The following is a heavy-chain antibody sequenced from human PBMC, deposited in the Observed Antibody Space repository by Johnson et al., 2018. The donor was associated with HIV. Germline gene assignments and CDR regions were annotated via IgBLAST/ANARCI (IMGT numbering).Heavy chain of an antibody. CDR1: GFTFSSYA. J-gene: IGHJ3*02. Sequence: VQVVESGGGLVQPGGSLRLSCAASGFTFSSYAMSWVRQAPGKGLEWVSAISGSGGSTYYADSVKGRFTISRDNSKNTLYLQMNSLRAEDTAVYYCAKDLYSSSWTNDAFDIWGQGTMVTVSS. CDR2: ISGSGGST. V-gene: IGHV3-23*04. CDR3: AKDLYSSSWTNDAFDI. D-gene: IGHD6-13*01.